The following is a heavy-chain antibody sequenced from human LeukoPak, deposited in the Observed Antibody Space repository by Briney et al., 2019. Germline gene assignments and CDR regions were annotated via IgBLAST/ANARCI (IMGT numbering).Heavy chain of an antibody. V-gene: IGHV5-51*01. CDR2: IYPGDSDT. J-gene: IGHJ3*02. CDR1: GYSFTTYW. Sequence: GEPLKISCQGSGYSFTTYWIGWVRQLPGKGLEWMGIIYPGDSDTKYSPSFQGQVTISADKSISSAYLQWSSLKASDTAMYYCARRLYGDDAFDIWGQGTMVTVSS. CDR3: ARRLYGDDAFDI. D-gene: IGHD4-17*01.